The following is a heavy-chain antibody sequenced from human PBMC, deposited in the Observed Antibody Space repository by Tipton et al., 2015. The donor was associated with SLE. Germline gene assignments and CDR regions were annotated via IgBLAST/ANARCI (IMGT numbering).Heavy chain of an antibody. D-gene: IGHD6-19*01. J-gene: IGHJ4*02. CDR1: GGSISSSSYH. Sequence: TLSLTCTVSGGSISSSSYHWGWIRQPPGKGLEWIGSIYYSGSTYYNPSLKSRVTISVDTSKNQFSLKLSSVTAADTAVYYCARQSVAGTFDYWGQGTLVTVSS. CDR2: IYYSGST. CDR3: ARQSVAGTFDY. V-gene: IGHV4-39*01.